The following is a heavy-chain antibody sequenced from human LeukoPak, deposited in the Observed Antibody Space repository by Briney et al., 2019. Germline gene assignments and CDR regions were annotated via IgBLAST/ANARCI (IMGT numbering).Heavy chain of an antibody. CDR2: INHSGST. V-gene: IGHV4-34*01. Sequence: SETLSLTCAVYGGSFSGYYWSWIRQSPGKGLEWIGQINHSGSTNYSPPLKSRLTLSVDTSQNQFSLKLNSVTAADTAVYYCARGDWGLNAFGIWGQGTMVTVSS. J-gene: IGHJ3*02. CDR3: ARGDWGLNAFGI. CDR1: GGSFSGYY. D-gene: IGHD7-27*01.